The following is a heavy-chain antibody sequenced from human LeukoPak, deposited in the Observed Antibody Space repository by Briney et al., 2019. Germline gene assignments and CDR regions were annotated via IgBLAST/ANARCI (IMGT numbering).Heavy chain of an antibody. D-gene: IGHD3-3*01. J-gene: IGHJ3*02. Sequence: SETLSLTCTVSGGSISSGDYYWSWIRQPPGKGLEWIGYIYYSGSTYYNPSLKSRVTISVDTSKNQFSLKLSSVTAADTAVYYCARVERITIFGVVTGPSWALDIWGQGTMVTVSS. CDR2: IYYSGST. V-gene: IGHV4-30-4*08. CDR1: GGSISSGDYY. CDR3: ARVERITIFGVVTGPSWALDI.